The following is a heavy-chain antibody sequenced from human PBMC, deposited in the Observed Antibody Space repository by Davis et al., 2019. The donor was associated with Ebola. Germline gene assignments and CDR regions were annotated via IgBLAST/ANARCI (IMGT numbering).Heavy chain of an antibody. Sequence: GGSLRLSCAASGFTFITYWTTWVRQAPGKGLEWVANIKQDGREKYYVDSVKGRFTISRDNAKNSLYLKMNSLRAEDTAVDYCARDLAHDYGDYGDYWGQGTLVTVSS. CDR1: GFTFITYW. V-gene: IGHV3-7*03. J-gene: IGHJ4*02. CDR2: IKQDGREK. CDR3: ARDLAHDYGDYGDY. D-gene: IGHD4-17*01.